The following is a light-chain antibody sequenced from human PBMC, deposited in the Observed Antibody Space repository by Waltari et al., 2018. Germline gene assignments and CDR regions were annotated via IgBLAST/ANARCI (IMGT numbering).Light chain of an antibody. CDR1: YIGRKS. Sequence: SYVLTQPPSVSEAPGQTARITCGGSYIGRKSVHWYQQKPGQAPILVIYYDTDRPSGSPERFSGSNSGNTATLTISRVEAGDEADYYCQVCDSDSDSHVIFGGGTKLTVL. V-gene: IGLV3-21*01. J-gene: IGLJ2*01. CDR3: QVCDSDSDSHVI. CDR2: YDT.